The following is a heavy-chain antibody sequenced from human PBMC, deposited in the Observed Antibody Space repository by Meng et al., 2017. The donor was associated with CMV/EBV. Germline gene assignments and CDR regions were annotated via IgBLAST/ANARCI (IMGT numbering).Heavy chain of an antibody. Sequence: CTVSGASISSGGYYWGWIRQPPGKGLEWIGNSHYSGSAYYNPSLKSRLTISVDTSKNQLSLKLSSVTAADTAVYYCARGVGYGDQFDYWGQGTLVTVSS. CDR2: SHYSGSA. J-gene: IGHJ4*02. D-gene: IGHD4-17*01. V-gene: IGHV4-31*03. CDR3: ARGVGYGDQFDY. CDR1: GASISSGGYY.